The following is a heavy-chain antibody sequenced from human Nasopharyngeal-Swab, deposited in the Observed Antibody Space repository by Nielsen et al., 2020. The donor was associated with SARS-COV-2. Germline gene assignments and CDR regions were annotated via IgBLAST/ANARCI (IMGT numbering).Heavy chain of an antibody. CDR3: ARSNGDDYGDPQESYYFDY. D-gene: IGHD4-17*01. V-gene: IGHV3-11*04. CDR1: GFTFSDYY. Sequence: GESLKISCAASGFTFSDYYMSWIRQAPGKGLEWVSYISSSGSTIYYADSVKGRFTISRDNAKNSLYLQMNSLRAEDTAVYYCARSNGDDYGDPQESYYFDYWGQGTLVTASS. CDR2: ISSSGSTI. J-gene: IGHJ4*02.